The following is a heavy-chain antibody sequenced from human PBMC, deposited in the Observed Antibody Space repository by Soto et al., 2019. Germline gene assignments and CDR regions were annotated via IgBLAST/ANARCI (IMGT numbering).Heavy chain of an antibody. V-gene: IGHV2-5*02. J-gene: IGHJ6*02. Sequence: SGPTLVNPTHTRTLTCNFSGFSLSTSGVGVGWMRQPPGKALEWLALIYWDDDKRYSPSLKSRLTITKDTSKNQVVLTMTNMDPVDTATYYCAHSPRIAAAGTDSYYCGMDVWGQGTTVTVSS. CDR3: AHSPRIAAAGTDSYYCGMDV. CDR2: IYWDDDK. D-gene: IGHD6-13*01. CDR1: GFSLSTSGVG.